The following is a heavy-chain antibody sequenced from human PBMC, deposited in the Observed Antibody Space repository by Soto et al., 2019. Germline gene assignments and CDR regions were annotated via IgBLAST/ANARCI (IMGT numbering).Heavy chain of an antibody. CDR1: GYTFTSYY. CDR2: INPSGGST. J-gene: IGHJ5*02. CDR3: ARAPTPNNWFDP. Sequence: QVQLVQSGAEVKKPGASVKVSCKASGYTFTSYYMHWVRQAPGQGLEWMGIINPSGGSTSYAQKFQGRVTMPRDTSTSTVYMELSSRRSEDTAVYYCARAPTPNNWFDPWGQGTLVTVCS. V-gene: IGHV1-46*01.